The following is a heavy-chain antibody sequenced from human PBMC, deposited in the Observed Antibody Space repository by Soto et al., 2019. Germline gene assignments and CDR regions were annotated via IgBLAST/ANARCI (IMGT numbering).Heavy chain of an antibody. CDR2: IYYSGST. D-gene: IGHD6-13*01. CDR1: GGSISSSSYY. Sequence: SETLSLTCTVSGGSISSSSYYWGWIRQPPGKGLEWIGSIYYSGSTYYNPSLKSRVTISVDTSKNQFSLKLSSVTAADTAVYYCASPIAAAGTNPRGPHDAFDIWGQGTMVTVSS. J-gene: IGHJ3*02. V-gene: IGHV4-39*01. CDR3: ASPIAAAGTNPRGPHDAFDI.